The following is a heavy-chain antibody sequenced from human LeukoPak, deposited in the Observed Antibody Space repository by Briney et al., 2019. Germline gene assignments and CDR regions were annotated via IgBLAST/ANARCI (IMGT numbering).Heavy chain of an antibody. CDR1: GFTFSYYN. Sequence: GGSLRLSCAASGFTFSYYNMNWVRQAPGKGLEWVSSISSTSSYIYYADSVKGRFTISRDNAKNSLHLQMTSLRAEDTAVYYCARDQLEPAFDYWGQGTLVTVSS. CDR3: ARDQLEPAFDY. J-gene: IGHJ4*02. CDR2: ISSTSSYI. D-gene: IGHD1-1*01. V-gene: IGHV3-21*01.